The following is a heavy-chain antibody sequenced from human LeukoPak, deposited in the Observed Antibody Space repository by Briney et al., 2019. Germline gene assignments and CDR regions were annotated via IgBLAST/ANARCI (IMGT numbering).Heavy chain of an antibody. Sequence: GGSLRLSCTASGFTFSTYWINWVRQSPGKGLVWVALINGDGSTTTHADSVKGRFTISRDNSKNTLYLQMNSLRAEDTAVYYCAKGRFMVRGVMGPFDYWGQGTLVTVSS. J-gene: IGHJ4*02. CDR2: INGDGSTT. CDR1: GFTFSTYW. V-gene: IGHV3-74*03. D-gene: IGHD3-10*01. CDR3: AKGRFMVRGVMGPFDY.